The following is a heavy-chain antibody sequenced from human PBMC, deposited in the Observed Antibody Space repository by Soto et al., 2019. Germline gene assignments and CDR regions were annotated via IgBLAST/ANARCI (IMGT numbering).Heavy chain of an antibody. D-gene: IGHD2-15*01. V-gene: IGHV4-59*01. CDR3: ARVHSGYCSGGSCPWSYYYYGMDV. J-gene: IGHJ6*02. CDR2: IYYSGST. Sequence: SETLSLTCTVSDASISSYYWSWIRQPPGKGLEWIGYIYYSGSTNYNPSLRSRVTISVDTSKSQFSLKLSSVTAAESAVYYCARVHSGYCSGGSCPWSYYYYGMDVWGQGTTVTVSS. CDR1: DASISSYY.